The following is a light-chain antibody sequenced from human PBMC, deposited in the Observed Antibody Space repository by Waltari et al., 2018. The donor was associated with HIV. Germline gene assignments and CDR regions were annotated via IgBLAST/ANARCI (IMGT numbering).Light chain of an antibody. CDR3: CSYAGGTTLL. Sequence: QSALTQPASVSGSPRQSITISCTGTSRDVGTYNLVSWYQQYPGKAPKLIIYEVSKRPSGVSNRFSGSKSGNTASLTISGLQPEDEADYSCCSYAGGTTLLFGGGTKLTVL. CDR1: SRDVGTYNL. CDR2: EVS. V-gene: IGLV2-23*02. J-gene: IGLJ2*01.